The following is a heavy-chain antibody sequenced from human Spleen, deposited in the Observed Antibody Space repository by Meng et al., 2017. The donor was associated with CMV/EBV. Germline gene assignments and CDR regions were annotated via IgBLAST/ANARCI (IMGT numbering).Heavy chain of an antibody. CDR1: GFSFSDYV. CDR3: ARAEGYSYGDYGVPGVY. Sequence: GESLKISCAASGFSFSDYVMHWVRQGPGKGLNWVALIWFDGSNKWYADSVKGRFTISRDNSKNTLYLQMNSLRAEDTAVYYCARAEGYSYGDYGVPGVYWGQGTLVTVSS. V-gene: IGHV3-30*02. CDR2: IWFDGSNK. D-gene: IGHD4-17*01. J-gene: IGHJ4*02.